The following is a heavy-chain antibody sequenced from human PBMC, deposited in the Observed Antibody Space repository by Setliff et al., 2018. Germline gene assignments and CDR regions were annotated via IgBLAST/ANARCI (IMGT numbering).Heavy chain of an antibody. D-gene: IGHD5-12*01. CDR2: IKQDGSEK. J-gene: IGHJ5*02. CDR1: GFIFSNYG. CDR3: ARAPSTRGYSGYDS. Sequence: GGSLRLSCAASGFIFSNYGMHWVRQAPGKGLEWVANIKQDGSEKYYVDSVKGRFTISRDNAKNSLYLQMNSLRAEDTAVYYCARAPSTRGYSGYDSWGQGTLVTV. V-gene: IGHV3-7*01.